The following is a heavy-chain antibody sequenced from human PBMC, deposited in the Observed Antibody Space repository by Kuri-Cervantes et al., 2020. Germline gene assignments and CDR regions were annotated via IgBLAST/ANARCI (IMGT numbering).Heavy chain of an antibody. Sequence: SETLSLTCAVSGGSISSSNWWSWVRQPPGKGLEWIGEIYHSGRNNYNPSLKGRVTMSVDTSKNHFSLRLSSVTAADTAVYYCARATVAFDYWGQGTLVTVSS. CDR1: GGSISSSNW. CDR3: ARATVAFDY. D-gene: IGHD4-23*01. CDR2: IYHSGRN. J-gene: IGHJ4*02. V-gene: IGHV4-4*02.